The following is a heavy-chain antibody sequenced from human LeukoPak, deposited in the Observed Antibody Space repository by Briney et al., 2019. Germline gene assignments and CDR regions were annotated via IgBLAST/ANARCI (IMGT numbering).Heavy chain of an antibody. V-gene: IGHV3-30-3*01. Sequence: GGSLRLSCAASGFTFSSYAMHWVRQAPGKGLEWVAVISYDGSNKYYADSVKGRFTISRDNSKNTLYLQMNSLRAEDTAVYYCAKDPDIAPHDGGSHWGQGTLVTVSS. D-gene: IGHD2-15*01. CDR1: GFTFSSYA. CDR3: AKDPDIAPHDGGSH. CDR2: ISYDGSNK. J-gene: IGHJ4*02.